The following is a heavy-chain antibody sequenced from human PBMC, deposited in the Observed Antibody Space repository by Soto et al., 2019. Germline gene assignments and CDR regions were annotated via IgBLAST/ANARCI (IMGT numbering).Heavy chain of an antibody. CDR3: ARCTHGSTTCYGRLDI. CDR2: ISGYNGNT. V-gene: IGHV1-18*01. J-gene: IGHJ3*02. CDR1: GYTFTNSG. D-gene: IGHD2-2*01. Sequence: QGQLVQSGAEVKKPGASVKVSCKASGYTFTNSGMSWVRQAPGQGLEWMGWISGYNGNTNYAQKFQGRVTMTTDTPTSSGFLDLGSLGSAETAVYYLARCTHGSTTCYGRLDIWGQGTMVTVSS.